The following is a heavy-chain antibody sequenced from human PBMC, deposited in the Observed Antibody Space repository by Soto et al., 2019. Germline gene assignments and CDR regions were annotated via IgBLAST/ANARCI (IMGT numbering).Heavy chain of an antibody. D-gene: IGHD3-9*01. CDR1: GYSISSGYY. Sequence: PSETLSLTCAVSGYSISSGYYWGWIRQPPGKGLEWIGSIYHSGSTYYNPSLKSRVTISVDTSKNQFSLKLSSVTAADTAVYYCARDRSAYDILTGYQSPFDYWGQGTLVTVSS. J-gene: IGHJ4*02. CDR2: IYHSGST. CDR3: ARDRSAYDILTGYQSPFDY. V-gene: IGHV4-38-2*02.